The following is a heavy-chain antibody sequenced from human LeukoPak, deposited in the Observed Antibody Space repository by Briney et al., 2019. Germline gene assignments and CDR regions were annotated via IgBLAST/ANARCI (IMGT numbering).Heavy chain of an antibody. Sequence: HTGGSLRLSCSASGFTFSSYSMIWVRQAPGKGLEWVSYISSSSSTIYYADSVKGRFTISRDNAKNSLYLRMNSLRDEDTAVYYCARDRGYGVDYWGQGTLVTVSS. J-gene: IGHJ4*02. CDR1: GFTFSSYS. D-gene: IGHD3-10*01. V-gene: IGHV3-48*02. CDR3: ARDRGYGVDY. CDR2: ISSSSSTI.